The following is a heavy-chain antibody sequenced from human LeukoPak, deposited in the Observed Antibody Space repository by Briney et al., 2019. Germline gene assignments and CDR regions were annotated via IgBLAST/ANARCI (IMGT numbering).Heavy chain of an antibody. CDR2: IYYSGST. CDR1: GGSISSGDYY. J-gene: IGHJ5*02. Sequence: SETLSLTCTVSGGSISSGDYYWSWIRQPPGKGLEWIGYIYYSGSTYYNPSLKSRVTISVDTSTNQFSLKLSSVTAADTAVYYCARLSYSSSSCWFDPWGQGTLVTVSS. V-gene: IGHV4-30-4*08. CDR3: ARLSYSSSSCWFDP. D-gene: IGHD6-6*01.